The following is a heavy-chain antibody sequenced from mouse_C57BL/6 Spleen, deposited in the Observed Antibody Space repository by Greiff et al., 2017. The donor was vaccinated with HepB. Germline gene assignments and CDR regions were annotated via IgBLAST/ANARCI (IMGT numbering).Heavy chain of an antibody. CDR3: ARRGDYGSSYGYFDV. V-gene: IGHV1-15*01. J-gene: IGHJ1*03. CDR1: GYTFTDYE. Sequence: VQLQQSGAELVRPGASVTLSCKASGYTFTDYEMHWVKQTPVHGLEWIGAIDPETGGTAYNQKFKGKAILTADKSSSTAYMELRSLTSEDSAVYYGARRGDYGSSYGYFDVWGTGTTVTVSS. CDR2: IDPETGGT. D-gene: IGHD1-1*01.